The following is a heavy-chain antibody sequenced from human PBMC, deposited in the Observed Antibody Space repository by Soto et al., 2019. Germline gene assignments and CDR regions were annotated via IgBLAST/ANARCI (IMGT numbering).Heavy chain of an antibody. V-gene: IGHV4-34*01. D-gene: IGHD3-10*01. CDR2: INHSGST. CDR3: ARMSGSGSYYYYYYGMDV. CDR1: GGSFSGYY. Sequence: SETLSLTCAVYGGSFSGYYWSWIRQPPGKGLEWIGEINHSGSTNYNPSLKSRVTISVDTSKNQFSLKLSSVTAADTAVYYCARMSGSGSYYYYYYGMDVWGQGTTVTVSS. J-gene: IGHJ6*02.